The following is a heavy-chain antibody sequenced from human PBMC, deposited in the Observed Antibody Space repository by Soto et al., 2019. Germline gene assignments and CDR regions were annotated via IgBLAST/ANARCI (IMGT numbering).Heavy chain of an antibody. CDR1: GGSISSSNW. D-gene: IGHD3-10*01. J-gene: IGHJ6*02. CDR3: AKESSLWFGELLSDYYYGMDV. V-gene: IGHV4-4*02. Sequence: PSETLSLTCAVSGGSISSSNWWSWVRQPPGKGLEWIGEIYHSGSTNYNPSLKSRVTISVDKSKNQFSLKLSSVTAADTAVYYCAKESSLWFGELLSDYYYGMDVWGQGTLVTVSS. CDR2: IYHSGST.